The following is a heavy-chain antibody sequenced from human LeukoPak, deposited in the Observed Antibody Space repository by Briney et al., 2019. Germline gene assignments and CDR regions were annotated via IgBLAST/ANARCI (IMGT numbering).Heavy chain of an antibody. J-gene: IGHJ4*02. Sequence: GGSLRLSCAASGFTFSSYSMNWVRQAPGKGLEWVSYISSSSTTIYYADSVKGRFTISRDNSKNTLYLQMNSLRPEDTAVYYCAKDIAYYYDSSGPLFDNWGQGTLVTVSS. CDR3: AKDIAYYYDSSGPLFDN. V-gene: IGHV3-48*01. CDR1: GFTFSSYS. CDR2: ISSSSTTI. D-gene: IGHD3-22*01.